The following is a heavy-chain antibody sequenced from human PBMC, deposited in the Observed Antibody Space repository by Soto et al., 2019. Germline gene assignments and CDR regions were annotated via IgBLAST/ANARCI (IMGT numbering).Heavy chain of an antibody. V-gene: IGHV3-23*01. D-gene: IGHD3-3*01. CDR3: AKDSGPVVIIPYYFDY. Sequence: QPGGSLRLSCAASGFTFSSYAMSWVRQAPGKGLEWVSAISGSGGSTYYADSVKGRFTISRDNSKNTLYLQMNSLRAEDTAVYYCAKDSGPVVIIPYYFDYWGQGTLVTVSS. CDR1: GFTFSSYA. J-gene: IGHJ4*02. CDR2: ISGSGGST.